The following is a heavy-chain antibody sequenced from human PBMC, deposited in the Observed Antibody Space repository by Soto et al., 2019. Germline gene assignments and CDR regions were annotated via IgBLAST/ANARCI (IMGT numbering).Heavy chain of an antibody. D-gene: IGHD2-2*01. CDR3: ARQVGLDV. V-gene: IGHV5-10-1*01. CDR2: IDPSDSYT. Sequence: KVSCKVSGYTFSSYGFTWVRQAPGQGLEWMGRIDPSDSYTNYSPSFQGHVTISADKSISTAYLQWSSLKASDTAMYYCARQVGLDVWGQGTTVTVS. CDR1: GYTFSSYG. J-gene: IGHJ6*02.